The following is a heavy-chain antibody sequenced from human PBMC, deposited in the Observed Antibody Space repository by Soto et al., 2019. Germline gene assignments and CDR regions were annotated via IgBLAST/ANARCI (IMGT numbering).Heavy chain of an antibody. D-gene: IGHD2-21*02. CDR1: GYSFTSYW. J-gene: IGHJ6*02. CDR2: IDPSDSYT. Sequence: GESLKISCKGSGYSFTSYWISWVRQMPGKGLEWMGRIDPSDSYTNYSPSFQGHVTISADKSISTAYLQWSSLKASDTAMYYCARHSSPYCGGDCYSYYYYYGMDGWGQGTTVTVSS. V-gene: IGHV5-10-1*01. CDR3: ARHSSPYCGGDCYSYYYYYGMDG.